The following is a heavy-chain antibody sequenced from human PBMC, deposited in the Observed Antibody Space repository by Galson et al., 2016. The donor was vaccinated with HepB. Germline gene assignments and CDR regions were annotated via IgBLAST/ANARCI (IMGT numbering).Heavy chain of an antibody. Sequence: SLRLSCAASGFMFENFPMHWVRQAPGKGLEWASGISWSSGTIDYADSVQGRFTISRDNAKNSLYLHMTSLRPEDTAFYYCVKGKATIDFWGQGTLVIVSS. CDR2: ISWSSGTI. V-gene: IGHV3-9*01. D-gene: IGHD5-24*01. J-gene: IGHJ4*02. CDR1: GFMFENFP. CDR3: VKGKATIDF.